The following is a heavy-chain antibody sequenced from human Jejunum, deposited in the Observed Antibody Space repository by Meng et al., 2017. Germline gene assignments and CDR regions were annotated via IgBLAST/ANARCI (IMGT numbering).Heavy chain of an antibody. CDR2: NYYMGGT. V-gene: IGHV4-61*01. Sequence: SETLSLTCTDSGASISNGSYFWSWIRQPPGKGLEWIGYNYYMGGTNYNPSLNSRVTISLDVSKKQFSLRLTSVAAADTADHCGAERTAAVAGKTGVDYWGQGTLVTVSS. CDR3: AERTAAVAGKTGVDY. J-gene: IGHJ4*02. CDR1: GASISNGSYF. D-gene: IGHD6-19*01.